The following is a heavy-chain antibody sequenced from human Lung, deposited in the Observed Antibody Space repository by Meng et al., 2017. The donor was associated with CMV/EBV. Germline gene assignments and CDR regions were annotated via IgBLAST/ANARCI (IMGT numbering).Heavy chain of an antibody. V-gene: IGHV1-18*01. CDR2: ISAYNGNT. CDR3: ARRRIAVAGFDP. J-gene: IGHJ5*02. Sequence: ASXXVSXKASGYTFTSYGISWVRQAPGQGLEWMGWISAYNGNTNYAQKLQGRVTMTTDTSTSTAYMELRSLRSDDTAVYYCARRRIAVAGFDPWGQGTLVTVSS. D-gene: IGHD6-19*01. CDR1: GYTFTSYG.